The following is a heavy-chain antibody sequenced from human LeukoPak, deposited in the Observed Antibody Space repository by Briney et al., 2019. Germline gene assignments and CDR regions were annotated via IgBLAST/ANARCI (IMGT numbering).Heavy chain of an antibody. V-gene: IGHV4-39*01. D-gene: IGHD3-3*01. J-gene: IGHJ4*02. CDR1: GGSISSSSYY. CDR2: IYYSGST. CDR3: ARHGSGAQYYDFWSGSAYYFDY. Sequence: SETLSLTCTVSGGSISSSSYYWGWIRQPPGKGLEWIGSIYYSGSTYYNPSLKSRVTISVDTSKNQFSLKLSSVTAADTAVYYCARHGSGAQYYDFWSGSAYYFDYWGQGTLVTVSS.